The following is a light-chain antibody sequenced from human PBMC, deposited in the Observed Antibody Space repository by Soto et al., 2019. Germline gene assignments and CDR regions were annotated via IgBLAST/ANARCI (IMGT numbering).Light chain of an antibody. J-gene: IGLJ2*01. CDR3: YSYTSSSTLI. Sequence: HSALTQPASVSGSPGQSITISCTGTSSDVGGYNFVSWYQQHPGKAPKLMIYEVYNRASGVSNRFSGSKSGNTASLTISGLQAEDEADYYCYSYTSSSTLIFGGGTKLTVL. V-gene: IGLV2-14*01. CDR1: SSDVGGYNF. CDR2: EVY.